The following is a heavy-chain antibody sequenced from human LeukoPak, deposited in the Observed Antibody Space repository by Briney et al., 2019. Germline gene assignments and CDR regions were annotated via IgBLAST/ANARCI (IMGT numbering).Heavy chain of an antibody. CDR2: ISPSGSAI. Sequence: GGSLRLSCAASGFTFSSYWMHWVRQAPGEGLEWVSYISPSGSAIYYADSVKGRFTISRDNAKNSLVLQMNSLRAEDTAVYYCARGHYGMDVWGQGTTVTVSS. CDR1: GFTFSSYW. J-gene: IGHJ6*02. V-gene: IGHV3-48*04. CDR3: ARGHYGMDV.